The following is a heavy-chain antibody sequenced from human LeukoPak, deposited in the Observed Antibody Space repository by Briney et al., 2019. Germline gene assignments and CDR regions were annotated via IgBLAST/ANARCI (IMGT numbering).Heavy chain of an antibody. Sequence: SVKVSCKASGYTFTSYGISWVRLAPGQGLEWMGGIIPIYGTATYAQKFQGRVTITADESTTTAYMELSSLRSEDTAVYFCAREGQVVVSDRYFDYWGQGTLVTVSS. J-gene: IGHJ4*02. D-gene: IGHD3-22*01. CDR1: GYTFTSYG. CDR3: AREGQVVVSDRYFDY. V-gene: IGHV1-69*13. CDR2: IIPIYGTA.